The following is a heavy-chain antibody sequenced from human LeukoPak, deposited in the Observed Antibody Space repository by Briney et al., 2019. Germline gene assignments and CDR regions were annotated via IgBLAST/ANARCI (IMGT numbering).Heavy chain of an antibody. CDR2: IYPGDSDT. CDR1: GYSFTSYW. V-gene: IGHV5-51*01. D-gene: IGHD3-22*01. Sequence: GESLKISCKGSGYSFTSYWIGWVRQMPGEGLEWMGIIYPGDSDTRYSPSFQGQVTISADKSITTAYLQWSSLKASDTAMYYCARYYYDSSGYRYYFDYWGQGTLVTVSS. J-gene: IGHJ4*02. CDR3: ARYYYDSSGYRYYFDY.